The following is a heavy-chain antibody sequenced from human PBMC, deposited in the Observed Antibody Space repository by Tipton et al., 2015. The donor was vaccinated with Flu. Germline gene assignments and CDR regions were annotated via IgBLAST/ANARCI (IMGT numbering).Heavy chain of an antibody. CDR3: ATLTGDDY. V-gene: IGHV3-48*03. CDR2: ISSSGSTI. J-gene: IGHJ4*02. D-gene: IGHD7-27*01. CDR1: GVIFSSYG. Sequence: SGVIFSSYGMYWARQAPGKGLEWLSYISSSGSTISYADSVRGRFTISRDNAKNSLYLQLNSLRAEDTALYYCATLTGDDYWGQGDLVTVSS.